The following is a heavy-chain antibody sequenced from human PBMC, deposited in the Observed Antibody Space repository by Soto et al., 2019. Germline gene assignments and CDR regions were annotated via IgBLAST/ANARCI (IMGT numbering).Heavy chain of an antibody. D-gene: IGHD6-13*01. V-gene: IGHV4-39*01. CDR3: ARPNYRSPPGIAAAVTDYYGMDV. CDR2: IYYSGST. Sequence: SETLSLTCTVSGGSISSSSYYWGWIRQPPGKGLEWFGSIYYSGSTYYNPSLKSRVTISVDTSKNQFSLKLSSVTAADTAVYYCARPNYRSPPGIAAAVTDYYGMDVWGQGTTVTVSS. CDR1: GGSISSSSYY. J-gene: IGHJ6*02.